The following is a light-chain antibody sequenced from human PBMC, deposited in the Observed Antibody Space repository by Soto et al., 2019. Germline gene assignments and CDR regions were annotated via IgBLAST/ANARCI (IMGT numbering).Light chain of an antibody. Sequence: DIVLTQSPATLSLSPGDRVTLSCRASQTVGKYLSWYQHSPGQGPRLLVYDASNSATGVPARFSGSGSETDFTLTISSLEPEDFAVYYCQQRLHWPITFGQGTRLDIK. J-gene: IGKJ5*01. CDR1: QTVGKY. CDR3: QQRLHWPIT. CDR2: DAS. V-gene: IGKV3-11*01.